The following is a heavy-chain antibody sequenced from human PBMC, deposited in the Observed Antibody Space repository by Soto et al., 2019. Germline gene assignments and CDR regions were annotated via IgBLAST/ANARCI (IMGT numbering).Heavy chain of an antibody. J-gene: IGHJ3*01. CDR2: IDPDGRST. V-gene: IGHV3-74*01. CDR1: GFTFSSYF. CDR3: VRDKDGYNF. D-gene: IGHD5-12*01. Sequence: EVQLVESGGDLVQPGGSLRLSCAASGFTFSSYFMHWVRQVPGKGLVWVSRIDPDGRSTNYADSVKGRFTISRDNAKNTLYLQMNSLRVGDTAMYYCVRDKDGYNFWGQGTMVTVSS.